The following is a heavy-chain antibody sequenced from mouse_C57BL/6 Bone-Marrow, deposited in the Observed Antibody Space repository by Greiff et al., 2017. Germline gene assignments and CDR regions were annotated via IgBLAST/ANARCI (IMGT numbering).Heavy chain of an antibody. CDR2: INPYNGGT. D-gene: IGHD4-1*01. V-gene: IGHV1-19*01. CDR3: ARTGWDYFDY. J-gene: IGHJ2*01. CDR1: GYTFTDYY. Sequence: EVQLQQSGPVLVKPGASVKMSCKASGYTFTDYYMNWVKQSHGKSLEWLGVINPYNGGTSYNQKFKGKATLTVDKSSSTAYMERNSLTSEDSAVYYCARTGWDYFDYCGQGTTLTVSS.